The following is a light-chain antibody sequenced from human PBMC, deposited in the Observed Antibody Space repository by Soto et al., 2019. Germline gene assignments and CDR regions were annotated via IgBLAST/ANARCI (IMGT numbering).Light chain of an antibody. Sequence: EIVLTQSPGTLSLSPGERATLSCRASQSVSSNYLAWYQQKPGQAPRLLIYGASSRATGIPDRFSGSGSGTDFTLTISRLEPEDFAVYYCQQYNKRPQTFGQGTKVDIK. J-gene: IGKJ1*01. CDR1: QSVSSNY. CDR3: QQYNKRPQT. CDR2: GAS. V-gene: IGKV3-20*01.